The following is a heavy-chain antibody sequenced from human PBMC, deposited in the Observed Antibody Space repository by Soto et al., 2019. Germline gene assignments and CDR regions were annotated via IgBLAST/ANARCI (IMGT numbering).Heavy chain of an antibody. CDR3: ASTPGDIFGVVPGHYYYYMDV. CDR1: GGSISSYY. J-gene: IGHJ6*03. D-gene: IGHD3-3*02. V-gene: IGHV4-59*01. Sequence: QVQLQESGPGLVKPSETLSLTCTVSGGSISSYYWRWIRQPPGKGLEWIGYIYYSGSTNYNPSLKSRVTISVDTSNNQSSLKLSSVSAADTAVYYCASTPGDIFGVVPGHYYYYMDVWGKGTTVTVSS. CDR2: IYYSGST.